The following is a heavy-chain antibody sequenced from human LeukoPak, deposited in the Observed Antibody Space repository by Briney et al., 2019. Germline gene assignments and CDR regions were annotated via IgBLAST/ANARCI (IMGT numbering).Heavy chain of an antibody. J-gene: IGHJ4*02. D-gene: IGHD3-10*01. CDR1: GGSFSGYY. Sequence: SETLSLTCAVYGGSFSGYYWSWIRQPPGKGLEWIGEINHSGSTYYNPSLKSRVTISVDTSKNQFSLKLSSVTAADTAVYYCELIGADFDYWGQGTLVTVSS. V-gene: IGHV4-34*01. CDR2: INHSGST. CDR3: ELIGADFDY.